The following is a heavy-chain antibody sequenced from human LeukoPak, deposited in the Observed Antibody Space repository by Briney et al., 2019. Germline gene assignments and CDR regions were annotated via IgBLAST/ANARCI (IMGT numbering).Heavy chain of an antibody. V-gene: IGHV3-23*01. D-gene: IGHD3-10*01. Sequence: GGSLRLSCAASGFTFSSYAMNWVRQAPGKGLGWVSVISSGGTNTYYADSVKGRFTVSRDNSKNTMYLQMNSLRAEDTAVYYCARGGGSGNYNWFDSWGQGTLVTVSS. CDR2: ISSGGTNT. J-gene: IGHJ5*01. CDR3: ARGGGSGNYNWFDS. CDR1: GFTFSSYA.